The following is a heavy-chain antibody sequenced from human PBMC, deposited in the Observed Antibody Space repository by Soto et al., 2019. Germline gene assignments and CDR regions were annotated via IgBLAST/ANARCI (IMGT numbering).Heavy chain of an antibody. CDR3: ARVRDWFDP. J-gene: IGHJ5*02. D-gene: IGHD3-3*01. Sequence: SETLSLTCAVYGGSFSGYYWNWIRQPPGKGLEWIGEIDHSGYTNYNPSLKGRVTISVDTSKNQFSLRLTSVTAADTAVYYCARVRDWFDPWGQGTLVTVSS. V-gene: IGHV4-34*01. CDR2: IDHSGYT. CDR1: GGSFSGYY.